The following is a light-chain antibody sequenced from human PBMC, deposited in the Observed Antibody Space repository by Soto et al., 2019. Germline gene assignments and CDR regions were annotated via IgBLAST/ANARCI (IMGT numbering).Light chain of an antibody. CDR3: CSYASSATWV. CDR2: EDT. CDR1: SSDVGGYNY. V-gene: IGLV2-23*01. J-gene: IGLJ3*02. Sequence: QSALTQPPSASGSPGQSVAISCTGTSSDVGGYNYVSWYQQHPGKAPKLIIYEDTKRPSGVSTRFSGSKSGNTASLTISGLQAEDEADYYCCSYASSATWVFGGGTKVTVL.